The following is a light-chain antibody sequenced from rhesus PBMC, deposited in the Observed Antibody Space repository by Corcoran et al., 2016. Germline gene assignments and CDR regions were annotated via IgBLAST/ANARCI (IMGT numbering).Light chain of an antibody. J-gene: IGKJ3*01. CDR3: QHYYSLPPT. Sequence: DIQMTQSPSSLSASVGDRVTIACRASQGITNALAWYQQKPGETPKLLIYEASSLQTGIPSRFSGSGSWTDFTLTISSLQPEDFATYYCQHYYSLPPTFGPGTKLDI. V-gene: IGKV1-21*01. CDR1: QGITNA. CDR2: EAS.